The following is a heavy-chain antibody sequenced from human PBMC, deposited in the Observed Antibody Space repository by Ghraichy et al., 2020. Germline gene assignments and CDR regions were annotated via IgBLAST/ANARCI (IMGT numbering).Heavy chain of an antibody. CDR1: GYTFTGYY. CDR2: INPNSGGT. CDR3: ARDFVVVPAAMGHYYGMDV. Sequence: ASVKVSCKASGYTFTGYYMHWVRQAPGQGLEWMGWINPNSGGTNYAQKFQGRVTMTRDTSISTAYMELSRLRSDDTAVYYCARDFVVVPAAMGHYYGMDVWGQGTTVTVSS. D-gene: IGHD2-2*01. V-gene: IGHV1-2*02. J-gene: IGHJ6*02.